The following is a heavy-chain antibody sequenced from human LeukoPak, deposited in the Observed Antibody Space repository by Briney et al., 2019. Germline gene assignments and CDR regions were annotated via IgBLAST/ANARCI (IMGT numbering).Heavy chain of an antibody. Sequence: PGGSLRLSCAASGFTFSNYAMSWVRQAPGKGLEWVSATIGSGYNTYYADSVKGRFAISRDSSKNTLYLQMNSLRAEDTAVYYCARVRRFGELYLDYWGQGTLVTVSS. CDR1: GFTFSNYA. V-gene: IGHV3-23*01. CDR3: ARVRRFGELYLDY. J-gene: IGHJ4*02. D-gene: IGHD3-10*01. CDR2: TIGSGYNT.